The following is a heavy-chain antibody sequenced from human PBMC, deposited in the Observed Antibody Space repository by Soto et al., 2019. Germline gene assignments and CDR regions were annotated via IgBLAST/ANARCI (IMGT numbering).Heavy chain of an antibody. D-gene: IGHD3-3*01. CDR3: ARHSAKNYFWSGYLDC. CDR1: GGSISSYY. V-gene: IGHV4-59*08. J-gene: IGHJ4*02. CDR2: IYYSGST. Sequence: LSLTCTVSGGSISSYYWSWIRQPPGKGLEWIGYIYYSGSTNYNPSLKSRVTISVDTSKNQFSRKLSAVTAADTAVYYCARHSAKNYFWSGYLDCGGQGTLPTVSS.